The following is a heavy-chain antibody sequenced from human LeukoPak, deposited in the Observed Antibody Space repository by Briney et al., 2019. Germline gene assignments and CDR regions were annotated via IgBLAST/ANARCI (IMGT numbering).Heavy chain of an antibody. CDR1: GFTLSSYW. CDR3: ARGGNLGLLY. D-gene: IGHD7-27*01. J-gene: IGHJ4*02. CDR2: MNGDESIT. Sequence: QPGGSLRLSCAASGFTLSSYWMHWVRQAPGKGLVWVSHMNGDESITNYVDSVKGRFTIFRDIGKNTLYLQMNSLRAEDTAVYYCARGGNLGLLYWGQGILVTVSS. V-gene: IGHV3-74*01.